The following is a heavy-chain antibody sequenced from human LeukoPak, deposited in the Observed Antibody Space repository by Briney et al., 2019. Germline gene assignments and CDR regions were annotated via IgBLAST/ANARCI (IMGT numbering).Heavy chain of an antibody. J-gene: IGHJ4*02. CDR1: GGSFSGYY. Sequence: SETLSLTCAVYGGSFSGYYWSWIRQPPGKGLEWIGEINHSGSTNYNPSLKSRVTISVDTSKNQFSLKLTSVTAADTAVYYCAGLGGFYWGQGILVTVSS. V-gene: IGHV4-34*01. CDR2: INHSGST. D-gene: IGHD3-16*01. CDR3: AGLGGFY.